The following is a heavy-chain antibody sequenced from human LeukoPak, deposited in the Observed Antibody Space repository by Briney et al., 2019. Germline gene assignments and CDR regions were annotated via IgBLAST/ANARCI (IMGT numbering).Heavy chain of an antibody. V-gene: IGHV3-21*01. J-gene: IGHJ3*01. D-gene: IGHD4-17*01. CDR3: ARGPYGDYVDAFDF. CDR2: ISSSSSYI. CDR1: GFTFSSYS. Sequence: PGGSLRLSCAASGFTFSSYSMNWVRQAPGKGLEWVSSISSSSSYIYYADSVKGRFTISRDNAKNSLYLQMNSLRAEDTAMYYCARGPYGDYVDAFDFWGQGTMVTVSS.